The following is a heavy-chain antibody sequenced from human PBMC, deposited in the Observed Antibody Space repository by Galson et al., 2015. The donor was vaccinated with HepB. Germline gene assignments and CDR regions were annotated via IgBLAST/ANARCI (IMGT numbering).Heavy chain of an antibody. CDR3: ARVWFGESFLFDY. D-gene: IGHD3-10*01. J-gene: IGHJ4*02. V-gene: IGHV1-3*01. CDR1: GYTFTSYA. Sequence: SVKVSCKASGYTFTSYAMHWVRQAPGQRLEWMGWINAGNGNTKYSQKFQGRVTITRDTSASTAYMELSSLRSEDTAVYYCARVWFGESFLFDYWGQGTLVTVSS. CDR2: INAGNGNT.